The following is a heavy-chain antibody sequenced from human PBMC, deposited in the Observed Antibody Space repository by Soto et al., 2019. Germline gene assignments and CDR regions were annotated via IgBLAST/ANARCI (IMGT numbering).Heavy chain of an antibody. D-gene: IGHD2-21*02. CDR2: ISPIFGTA. CDR3: AVGGDIAVVTASFDY. J-gene: IGHJ4*02. Sequence: ASVKVSCKTSGDTFSRYAINWVRQAPGQGLEWMGGISPIFGTANYAQKLQGRLTITADNSTNTAYMDLRTLRSDDTAVYYCAVGGDIAVVTASFDYWGQGTLVTVSS. V-gene: IGHV1-69*06. CDR1: GDTFSRYA.